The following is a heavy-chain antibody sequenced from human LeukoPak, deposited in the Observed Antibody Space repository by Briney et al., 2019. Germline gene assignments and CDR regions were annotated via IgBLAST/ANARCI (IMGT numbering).Heavy chain of an antibody. CDR2: IAWNSGNT. D-gene: IGHD3-10*01. CDR1: GFTFA. V-gene: IGHV3-9*01. Sequence: SLRLSCAASGFTFAMHWVRQAPGKGLEWVSGIAWNSGNTGFADSVKGRFTISRDNAENSLSLQMNSLTPEDTAFYFCAKDMNSYGSGSSYNPWGPFDSWGQGTLVTVSS. J-gene: IGHJ4*02. CDR3: AKDMNSYGSGSSYNPWGPFDS.